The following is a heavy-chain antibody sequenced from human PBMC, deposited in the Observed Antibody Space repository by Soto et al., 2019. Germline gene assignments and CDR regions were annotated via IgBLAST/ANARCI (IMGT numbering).Heavy chain of an antibody. CDR1: GGTFSSYA. CDR2: LIPIFGTA. V-gene: IGHV1-69*12. Sequence: QVQLVQSGAEVKKPGSSVKVSCKASGGTFSSYAISWVRQAPGQGLEWMGGLIPIFGTANYAQKFQGRVRITADESTSTAYMELSSLRSEDTAVYYCARDPTVTTTLPEYFQHWGQGTLVTVSS. CDR3: ARDPTVTTTLPEYFQH. J-gene: IGHJ1*01. D-gene: IGHD4-17*01.